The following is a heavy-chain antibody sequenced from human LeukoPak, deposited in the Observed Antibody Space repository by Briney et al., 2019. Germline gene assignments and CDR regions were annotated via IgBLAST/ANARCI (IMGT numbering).Heavy chain of an antibody. CDR1: GFTFSSYS. Sequence: PGGSLRLSCAASGFTFSSYSMNWVRQAPGKGLEWVSYISSSSSTIYYADSVKGRFTTSRDNAKNSLYLQMDSLRAEDTAVYYCAKDRDSGYRYYYYYMDVWGKGTTVTVSS. V-gene: IGHV3-48*01. J-gene: IGHJ6*03. D-gene: IGHD3-22*01. CDR3: AKDRDSGYRYYYYYMDV. CDR2: ISSSSSTI.